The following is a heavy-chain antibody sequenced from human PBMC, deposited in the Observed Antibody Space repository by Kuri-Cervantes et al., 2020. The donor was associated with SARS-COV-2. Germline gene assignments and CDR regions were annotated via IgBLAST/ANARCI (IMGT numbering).Heavy chain of an antibody. CDR3: ARARGPDAFDI. CDR2: IKQDGSEK. J-gene: IGHJ3*02. V-gene: IGHV3-7*03. Sequence: GESLKISCAASGFTFSSYWMRWVRQAPGKGLEWVANIKQDGSEKYYVDSVKGRFTISRDNAKNPLYLQMNSLRAEDTAVYYCARARGPDAFDIWGQGTMVTVSS. CDR1: GFTFSSYW.